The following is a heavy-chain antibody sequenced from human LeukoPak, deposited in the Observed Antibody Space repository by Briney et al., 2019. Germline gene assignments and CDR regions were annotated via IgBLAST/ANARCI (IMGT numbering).Heavy chain of an antibody. CDR3: AKHFFGSGSYYNVDY. Sequence: GGSLRLSCAASGFTFSSYAMTWVRQAPGKGLEWVSALTGNGGSGGRTYYADSVKGRFTISRDNSKNTLYLQMNSLRADDTAVYYCAKHFFGSGSYYNVDYWGQGTLVTVSS. J-gene: IGHJ4*02. D-gene: IGHD3-10*01. CDR2: LTGNGGSGGRT. CDR1: GFTFSSYA. V-gene: IGHV3-23*01.